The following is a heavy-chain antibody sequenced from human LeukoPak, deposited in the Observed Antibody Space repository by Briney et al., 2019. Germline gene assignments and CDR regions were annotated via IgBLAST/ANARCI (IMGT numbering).Heavy chain of an antibody. V-gene: IGHV4-59*08. CDR3: ARHRMACSGGSCYAGWFDP. J-gene: IGHJ5*02. Sequence: PSEALSLTCSVSGGSISGYYWSWIRQPPGQGLEWIGYIYYSGSTNYNPSLKSRVIISRDTSKNQFSLKLSSVTAADTAVYYCARHRMACSGGSCYAGWFDPWGQGTLVTVSS. CDR2: IYYSGST. D-gene: IGHD2-15*01. CDR1: GGSISGYY.